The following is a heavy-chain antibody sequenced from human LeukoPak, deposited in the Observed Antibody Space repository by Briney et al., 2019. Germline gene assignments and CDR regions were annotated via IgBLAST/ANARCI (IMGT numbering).Heavy chain of an antibody. D-gene: IGHD3-10*01. V-gene: IGHV1-18*01. Sequence: GASVKVSCKASGYTFTSYGISWVRQAPGQGLEWMGWISAYIGNTNYAQKLQGRVTMTTDTSTSTAYMELRSLRSDDTAVYYCARAYGLWFGELLDLWGQGTLVTVSS. CDR3: ARAYGLWFGELLDL. CDR2: ISAYIGNT. CDR1: GYTFTSYG. J-gene: IGHJ5*02.